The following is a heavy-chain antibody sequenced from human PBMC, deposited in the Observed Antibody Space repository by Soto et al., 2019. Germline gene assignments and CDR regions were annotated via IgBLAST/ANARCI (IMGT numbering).Heavy chain of an antibody. CDR3: ARSAYCGGDCYSFTYYYYYMDV. V-gene: IGHV4-34*01. Sequence: SDTLSLTCALYGMSFLGYYWCWIRQPPGKGLEWIGEINHSGSTNYNPSLKSRVTISVDTSKNQFSLKLSSVTAADTAVYYCARSAYCGGDCYSFTYYYYYMDVWGKGTTVT. CDR1: GMSFLGYY. J-gene: IGHJ6*03. CDR2: INHSGST. D-gene: IGHD2-21*01.